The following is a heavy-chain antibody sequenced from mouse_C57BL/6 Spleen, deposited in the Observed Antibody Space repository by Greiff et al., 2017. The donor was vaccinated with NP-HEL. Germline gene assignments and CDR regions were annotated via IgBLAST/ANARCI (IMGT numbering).Heavy chain of an antibody. CDR1: GFNIKDYY. V-gene: IGHV14-2*01. D-gene: IGHD1-1*01. CDR3: ARHYYGSSVSFDY. J-gene: IGHJ2*01. Sequence: DVKLQESGAELVKPGASVKLSCTASGFNIKDYYMHWVKQRTEQGLEWIGRIDPEDGETKYAPKFQGKATITADTSSNKAYLQFSSLTSEDTAVYYCARHYYGSSVSFDYWGQGTTLTVSS. CDR2: IDPEDGET.